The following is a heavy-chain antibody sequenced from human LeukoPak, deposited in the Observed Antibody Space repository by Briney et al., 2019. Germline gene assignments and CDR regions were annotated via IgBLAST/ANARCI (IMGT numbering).Heavy chain of an antibody. Sequence: PSETLSLTCAVYGGSFSGCYWSWIRQPPGKGLEWIGEINHSGSTNYNPSLKSRVTISVDTSKNQFSLKLSSVTAADTAVYYCARASYYAFDIWGQGTMVTVSS. CDR1: GGSFSGCY. J-gene: IGHJ3*02. CDR2: INHSGST. CDR3: ARASYYAFDI. D-gene: IGHD2-8*01. V-gene: IGHV4-34*01.